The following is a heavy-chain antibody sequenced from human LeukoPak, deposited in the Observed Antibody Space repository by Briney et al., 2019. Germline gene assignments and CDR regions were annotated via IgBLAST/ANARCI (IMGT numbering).Heavy chain of an antibody. J-gene: IGHJ4*02. CDR1: GYTFTSYD. CDR3: ARASYRYSYGVYY. Sequence: ASVKVSCKASGYTFTSYDINWVRHATGQGLEWMGWMNPNSGNTGYAQKFEGRVTMTRNTSISTAYMELSSLRSEDTAVYYCARASYRYSYGVYYWGQGTLVSVCS. CDR2: MNPNSGNT. V-gene: IGHV1-8*01. D-gene: IGHD5-18*01.